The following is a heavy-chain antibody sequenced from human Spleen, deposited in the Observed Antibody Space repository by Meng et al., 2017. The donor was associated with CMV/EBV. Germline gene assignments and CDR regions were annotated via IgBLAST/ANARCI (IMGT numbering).Heavy chain of an antibody. CDR1: GGTFSSYT. V-gene: IGHV1-69*04. CDR2: IIPILGIA. J-gene: IGHJ6*02. Sequence: SVKVSCKASGGTFSSYTISWVRQAPGQGLEWMGRIIPILGIANYAQKFQGRVTITADKSTSTAYMEPSSLRSEDTAVYYCAREPPGYSYGARDNNYYGTDVWGQGTTVTVSS. D-gene: IGHD5-18*01. CDR3: AREPPGYSYGARDNNYYGTDV.